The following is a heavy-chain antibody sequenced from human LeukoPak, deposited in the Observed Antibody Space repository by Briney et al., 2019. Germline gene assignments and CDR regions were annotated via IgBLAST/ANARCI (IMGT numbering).Heavy chain of an antibody. J-gene: IGHJ5*02. Sequence: GGSLRLSCAASGFTFSSYWMSWVRQAPGKGREWVANIKQDGSDKYYVDSVKGRFTISRDNAKNSLYLQMNSLRAEDTAVYFCAKGDKMLTWRRTYNRFDPWGQGTLVTVSS. CDR3: AKGDKMLTWRRTYNRFDP. CDR2: IKQDGSDK. D-gene: IGHD3-16*01. V-gene: IGHV3-7*01. CDR1: GFTFSSYW.